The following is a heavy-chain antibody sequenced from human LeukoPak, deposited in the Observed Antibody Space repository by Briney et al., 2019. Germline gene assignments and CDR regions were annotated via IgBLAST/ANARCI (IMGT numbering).Heavy chain of an antibody. J-gene: IGHJ4*02. Sequence: GASVKVSCKASGYTFTGYAIHWVRQAPGQGLEWMGWINPEKRDTGYAHKFQGRVTMTSDTSISTAYMELSSLRSDDTAVYYCAKKVRGPSHPLDSWGQGTLVTVSS. D-gene: IGHD5-12*01. CDR2: INPEKRDT. CDR3: AKKVRGPSHPLDS. V-gene: IGHV1-2*02. CDR1: GYTFTGYA.